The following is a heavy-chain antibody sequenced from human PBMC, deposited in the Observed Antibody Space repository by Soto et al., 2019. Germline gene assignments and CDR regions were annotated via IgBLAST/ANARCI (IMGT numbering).Heavy chain of an antibody. CDR3: VRIRYQLPSSVLWLDP. CDR2: INHVRGT. D-gene: IGHD3-16*01. CDR1: GGFLSESY. V-gene: IGHV4-34*01. J-gene: IGHJ5*02. Sequence: ETLSLTCAVYGGFLSESYWTWIRQPPGKGLEWIGEINHVRGTNYNPSLKSRVTMSVDTSQNQFSLRLISVTAADTAMYFCVRIRYQLPSSVLWLDPWGQGTPVTVSS.